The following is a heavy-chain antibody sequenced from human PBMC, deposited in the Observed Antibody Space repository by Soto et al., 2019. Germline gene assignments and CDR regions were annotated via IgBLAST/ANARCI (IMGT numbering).Heavy chain of an antibody. J-gene: IGHJ4*02. V-gene: IGHV3-21*01. CDR1: GFTFSSYS. CDR3: ATGERHWDYYFDY. D-gene: IGHD1-7*01. CDR2: ISSSSTYI. Sequence: EVQLVESGGGLVKPGGSLRLSCAASGFTFSSYSMNWVRQAPGKGLEWVSSISSSSTYIYYADSVKGRFTISRDNAKNSLSLQMNRLRADDTAVYYCATGERHWDYYFDYWGQGTLVTVSS.